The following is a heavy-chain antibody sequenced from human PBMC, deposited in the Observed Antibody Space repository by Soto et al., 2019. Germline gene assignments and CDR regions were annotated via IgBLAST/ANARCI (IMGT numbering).Heavy chain of an antibody. J-gene: IGHJ4*02. CDR1: GGSISSYY. V-gene: IGHV4-59*01. D-gene: IGHD5-12*01. Sequence: PSETLSLTCTVSGGSISSYYWSWIRQPPGKGLEWIGYIYYSGSTNYNPSLKSRVTISLDTSKNQSSLKLSSVTAADTAVYYCARVYRVTVAYYFDYWGQGTLVTVS. CDR2: IYYSGST. CDR3: ARVYRVTVAYYFDY.